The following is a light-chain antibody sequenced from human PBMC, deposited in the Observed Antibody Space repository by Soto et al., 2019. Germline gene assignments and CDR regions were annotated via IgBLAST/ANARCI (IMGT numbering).Light chain of an antibody. CDR2: VGAGGIVG. CDR3: GSEHGTGSNFVIL. J-gene: IGLJ2*01. CDR1: SGYSDYK. Sequence: QTVVTQPPSASASLGASVTLTCTLSSGYSDYKVDWFQQRPGKGPRFLMRVGAGGIVGSKGDDIPDRFSVSGSDLNRFLTIKNIQEEDESDYHCGSEHGTGSNFVILFGGGTKLTVL. V-gene: IGLV9-49*03.